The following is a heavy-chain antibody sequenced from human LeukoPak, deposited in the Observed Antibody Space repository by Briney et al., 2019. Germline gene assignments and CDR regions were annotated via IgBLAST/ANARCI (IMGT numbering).Heavy chain of an antibody. CDR3: ARSLTTATSPNAFDI. CDR2: MSYSGST. J-gene: IGHJ3*02. CDR1: GGSISNTTYY. V-gene: IGHV4-39*01. D-gene: IGHD4-17*01. Sequence: SSETLSLTCTVSGGSISNTTYYWGWIRQPPGKALEWIGNMSYSGSTYYNPSLTSRVTISGDTSKNQFSLKLSSVTAAETAVYYCARSLTTATSPNAFDIWGQGTMVTVSS.